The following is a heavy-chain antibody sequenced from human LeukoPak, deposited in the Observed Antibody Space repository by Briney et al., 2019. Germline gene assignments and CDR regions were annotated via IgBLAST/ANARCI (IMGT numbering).Heavy chain of an antibody. CDR3: ARSRSGYSDLDY. V-gene: IGHV4-59*01. J-gene: IGHJ4*02. CDR2: IFYSGST. D-gene: IGHD3-22*01. Sequence: SETLSLTCTVSGGSISSYYWSWIRQPPGKGLEWIGYIFYSGSTNYNPSLKSRVTISVDTPKNHFSLKLSSVTAADTAVYYCARSRSGYSDLDYWGQGTLVTVSS. CDR1: GGSISSYY.